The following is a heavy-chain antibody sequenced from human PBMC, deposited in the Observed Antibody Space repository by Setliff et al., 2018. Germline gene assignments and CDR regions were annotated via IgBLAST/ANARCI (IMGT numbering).Heavy chain of an antibody. Sequence: GASVKVSCKASGYTFTGYYLHWVRQAPGQGLEWMGGIIPMFGTTNYAQEFQGRVTITTDESTNTAYMELSSLRSEDTAMYYCVRSQQLSGWWFDPWGQGTLVTVSS. D-gene: IGHD6-13*01. CDR2: IIPMFGTT. CDR3: VRSQQLSGWWFDP. J-gene: IGHJ5*02. CDR1: GYTFTGYY. V-gene: IGHV1-69*05.